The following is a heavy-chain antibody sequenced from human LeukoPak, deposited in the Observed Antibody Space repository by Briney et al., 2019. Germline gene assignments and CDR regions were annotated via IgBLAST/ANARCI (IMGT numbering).Heavy chain of an antibody. CDR1: GFTVSNSY. CDR3: AKTGGPWD. J-gene: IGHJ4*02. V-gene: IGHV3-53*01. CDR2: IYRDGST. Sequence: GGSLRLSCAASGFTVSNSYMTWVRQAPGKGLEWVSVIYRDGSTYYADSVKGRSTISRDNSKNTLYLQMNSLRAEDTAVYYCAKTGGPWDWGQGALVTVSS. D-gene: IGHD7-27*01.